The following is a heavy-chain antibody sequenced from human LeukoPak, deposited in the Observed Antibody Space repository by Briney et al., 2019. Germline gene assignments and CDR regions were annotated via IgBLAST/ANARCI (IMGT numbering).Heavy chain of an antibody. J-gene: IGHJ3*02. CDR2: INTDGSST. CDR3: AKDIGHYDILTGYYRHAFDI. CDR1: GFTFSDYW. D-gene: IGHD3-9*01. Sequence: GGSLRLSCAASGFTFSDYWMHWVRQAPGKGLVWVSRINTDGSSTNYADSVKGRFTISRDNAKNSLYLQMNSLRAEDTALYYCAKDIGHYDILTGYYRHAFDIWGQGTMVTVSS. V-gene: IGHV3-74*01.